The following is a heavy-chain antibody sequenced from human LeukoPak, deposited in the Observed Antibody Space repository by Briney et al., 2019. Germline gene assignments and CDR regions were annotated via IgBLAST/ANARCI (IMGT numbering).Heavy chain of an antibody. D-gene: IGHD3-16*01. J-gene: IGHJ4*02. CDR3: TRRLDD. CDR2: IKHDESEK. Sequence: PGGSLRLSCAASGFSFNSDWMDWVRQAPGKGLEWVANIKHDESEKNYLVSVKGRFTISRDNAQNSLYLQMNGLRVEDTAVYYCTRRLDDWGQGTLVTVSS. V-gene: IGHV3-7*01. CDR1: GFSFNSDW.